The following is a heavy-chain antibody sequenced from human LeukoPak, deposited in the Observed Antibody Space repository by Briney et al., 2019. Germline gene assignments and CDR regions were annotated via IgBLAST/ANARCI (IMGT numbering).Heavy chain of an antibody. CDR1: GFTFSSYG. V-gene: IGHV3-33*01. CDR2: ICYVESNK. J-gene: IGHJ6*02. Sequence: GGSLRLSCAASGFTFSSYGMHWVRPAPGKGLEGVAVICYVESNKYYADSVKGRFTISRDNSKNTLYLQMNSLRAEDTAVYYCARGKGHYYYYGMDVWGQGTTVTVSS. CDR3: ARGKGHYYYYGMDV.